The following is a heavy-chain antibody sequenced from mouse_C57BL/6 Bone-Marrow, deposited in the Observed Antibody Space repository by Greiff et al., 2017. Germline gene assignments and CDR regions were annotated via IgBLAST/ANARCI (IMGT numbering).Heavy chain of an antibody. V-gene: IGHV2-9-1*01. CDR1: GFSLTSYA. CDR2: IWTGGGT. J-gene: IGHJ2*01. Sequence: VQGVESGPGLVAPSQSLSITCTVSGFSLTSYAISWVRQPPGTGLEWLGVIWTGGGTNYNSTLKSTLSISKDNSKSQVFLKMKCLQTDDTARYYCARKGNYSGSGPYYFDDWGQGTTLTVSS. D-gene: IGHD1-1*01. CDR3: ARKGNYSGSGPYYFDD.